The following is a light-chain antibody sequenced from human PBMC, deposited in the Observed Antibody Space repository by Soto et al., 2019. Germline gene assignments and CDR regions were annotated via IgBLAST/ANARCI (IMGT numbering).Light chain of an antibody. CDR1: QSISSW. CDR2: DAS. J-gene: IGKJ1*01. Sequence: DIQMTQSPSTLSASVGDRVTITCRASQSISSWLAWYQQKPGKAPKLLIHDASSLESGVPSRFSGSGSGTEFTLTISSLQPDDFATYYCQQYNSYLTFGQGTKVDIK. CDR3: QQYNSYLT. V-gene: IGKV1-5*01.